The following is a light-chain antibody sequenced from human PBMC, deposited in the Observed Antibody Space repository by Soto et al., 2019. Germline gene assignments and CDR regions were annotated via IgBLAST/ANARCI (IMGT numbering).Light chain of an antibody. J-gene: IGKJ2*01. CDR1: QSVSSSY. V-gene: IGKV3-20*01. Sequence: EIVLTQSPGTLSLSPGERANLSCRASQSVSSSYLAWYQQKPGQAPRLLIYGASSRATGIPDRFSGSGSGTDFTLTISRLEPEDFAVYYCQQYGSSLYTVGQGTKVDIK. CDR3: QQYGSSLYT. CDR2: GAS.